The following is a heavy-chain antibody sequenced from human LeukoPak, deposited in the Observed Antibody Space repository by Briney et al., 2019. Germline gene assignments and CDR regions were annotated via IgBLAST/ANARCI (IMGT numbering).Heavy chain of an antibody. Sequence: SETLSLTCTVSGGSISSYYWSWIRQPPGKGLEWIGYIYYSGSTNYNPSLKSRVTISVDTSKNQFSLKLSSVTAADTAVYYCARETAITERAFDYWGQGALVTVSS. D-gene: IGHD5-18*01. CDR2: IYYSGST. V-gene: IGHV4-59*01. J-gene: IGHJ4*02. CDR3: ARETAITERAFDY. CDR1: GGSISSYY.